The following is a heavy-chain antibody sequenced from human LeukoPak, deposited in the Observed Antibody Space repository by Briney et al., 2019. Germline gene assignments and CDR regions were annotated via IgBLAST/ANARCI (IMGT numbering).Heavy chain of an antibody. Sequence: SVKVSCKASGGTFSSYAIGWVRQAPGQGLEWMGGIIPIFGTANYAQKFQGRVTITADESTSTAYMELSSLRSEDTAVYYCAAYCSSTSCQLSFDYWGQGTLVTVSS. D-gene: IGHD2-2*01. CDR2: IIPIFGTA. CDR3: AAYCSSTSCQLSFDY. CDR1: GGTFSSYA. V-gene: IGHV1-69*01. J-gene: IGHJ4*02.